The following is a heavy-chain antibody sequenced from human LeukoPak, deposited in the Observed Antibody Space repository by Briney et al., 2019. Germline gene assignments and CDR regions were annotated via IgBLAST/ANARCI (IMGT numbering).Heavy chain of an antibody. CDR1: GLTFSSYS. Sequence: GGSLRLSCAPSGLTFSSYSMNWVRQDRGKGLEWVSSISSSSSYIYYADSVKGRFTISRDNAKNSLYLQMNSLRAEDTAVYYCAREMALGPVYYFDYWGQGTLVTVSS. CDR3: AREMALGPVYYFDY. V-gene: IGHV3-21*01. D-gene: IGHD5-24*01. J-gene: IGHJ4*02. CDR2: ISSSSSYI.